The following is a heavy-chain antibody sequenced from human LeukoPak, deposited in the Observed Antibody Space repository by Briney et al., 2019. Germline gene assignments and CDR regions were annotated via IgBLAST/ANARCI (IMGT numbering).Heavy chain of an antibody. Sequence: GSLRLSCAASGFTFSSYSINWVRQSPGKGLEWISYISSSGSAIFYADSVKGRFTISRDNAKNSLYLQMSSLRAEDTAVYYCASRVGALEYWGQGTLVTVSS. V-gene: IGHV3-48*01. J-gene: IGHJ4*02. CDR3: ASRVGALEY. CDR2: ISSSGSAI. CDR1: GFTFSSYS. D-gene: IGHD1-26*01.